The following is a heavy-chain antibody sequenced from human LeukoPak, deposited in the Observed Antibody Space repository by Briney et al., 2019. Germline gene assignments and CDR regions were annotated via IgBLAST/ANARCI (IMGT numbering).Heavy chain of an antibody. CDR2: INYDGTTT. CDR3: ARDVDLFDY. CDR1: GFNFSSYW. J-gene: IGHJ4*02. D-gene: IGHD2-15*01. V-gene: IGHV3-74*01. Sequence: PGGSLRLSCAASGFNFSSYWMRWVRQAPGKGLVWISRINYDGTTTSYADSVKGRFTISRDNAKNTLYLQMNSLRAEDTAVYYCARDVDLFDYWGQGTLVTVSS.